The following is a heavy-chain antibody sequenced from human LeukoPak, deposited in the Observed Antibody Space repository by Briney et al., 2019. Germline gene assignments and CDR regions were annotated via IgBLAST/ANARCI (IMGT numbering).Heavy chain of an antibody. Sequence: GGSLRLSCAASGFTVSSNYMTWVRQAPGKGLEWVSLIYSDGSTYYADSVKGRFTISRDNSKNTLYLQMNSLRDEDTAVYFCARDRGDGHDYWGQGTLVTVSS. CDR1: GFTVSSNY. CDR3: ARDRGDGHDY. J-gene: IGHJ4*02. D-gene: IGHD5-24*01. CDR2: IYSDGST. V-gene: IGHV3-66*01.